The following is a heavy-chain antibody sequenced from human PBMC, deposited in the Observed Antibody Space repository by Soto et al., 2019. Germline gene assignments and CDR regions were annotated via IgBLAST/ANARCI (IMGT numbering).Heavy chain of an antibody. V-gene: IGHV4-61*01. D-gene: IGHD3-22*01. Sequence: SVTLFLACTFSGCSIRSGCYCWSWIRQHPGKGLEWIGYIYYSGSTNYNPSLKSRVTISVDTSKNQSSLKLSSVTAADTAVYYCARGFRDSSGYVFDYWGQGTLVTVSS. CDR2: IYYSGST. J-gene: IGHJ4*02. CDR1: GCSIRSGCYC. CDR3: ARGFRDSSGYVFDY.